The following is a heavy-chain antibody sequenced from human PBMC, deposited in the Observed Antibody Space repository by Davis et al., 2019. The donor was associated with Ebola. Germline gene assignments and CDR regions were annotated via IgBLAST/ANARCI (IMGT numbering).Heavy chain of an antibody. V-gene: IGHV6-1*01. CDR3: AREARSSSGCDY. CDR1: GDSVSSNSAA. D-gene: IGHD6-19*01. CDR2: TYYRSKWYN. J-gene: IGHJ4*02. Sequence: SQTLSLTCAISGDSVSSNSAAWNWIRQSPSRGLEWLGRTYYRSKWYNDYAVSVKSRITINPATSKNQFYLPLNSLTPEDTAVYYCAREARSSSGCDYWGQGTLVTVSS.